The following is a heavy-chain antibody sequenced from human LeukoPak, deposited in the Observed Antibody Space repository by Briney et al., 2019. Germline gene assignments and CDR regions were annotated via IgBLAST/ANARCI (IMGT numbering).Heavy chain of an antibody. CDR1: GGSFSGYY. D-gene: IGHD6-19*01. Sequence: PSETLSLTCAVYGGSFSGYYWSWIRQPPGKGLEWIGEINHSGSTNYNPSLKSRVTISVDTSKNQFSLKLSSVTAADTAVYYCARDLRVAVAGTRWFDPWGQGTLVTVSS. V-gene: IGHV4-34*01. J-gene: IGHJ5*02. CDR2: INHSGST. CDR3: ARDLRVAVAGTRWFDP.